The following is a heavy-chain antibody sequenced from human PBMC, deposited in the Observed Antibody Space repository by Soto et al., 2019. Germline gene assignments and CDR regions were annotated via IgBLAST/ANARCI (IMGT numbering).Heavy chain of an antibody. D-gene: IGHD3-3*01. CDR2: ITDSSDTV. V-gene: IGHV3-48*02. CDR3: ARDFGHGYYLDY. CDR1: GFSFSNYN. J-gene: IGHJ4*02. Sequence: GGCLRLSCVASGFSFSNYNMNWVRQAPGKGLEWVSYITDSSDTVHYADSVRGRFTISRDNAESSLYLQMNSLRDEDTAVYFCARDFGHGYYLDYWGRGTLVTVSS.